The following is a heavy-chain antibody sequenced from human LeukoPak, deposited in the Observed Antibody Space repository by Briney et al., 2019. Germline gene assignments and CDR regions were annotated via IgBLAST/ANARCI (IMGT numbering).Heavy chain of an antibody. CDR1: GGSISNGSYY. V-gene: IGHV4-61*02. D-gene: IGHD2-15*01. J-gene: IGHJ5*02. CDR3: ARVGDCSVDSNCYHFADWFDP. CDR2: IYTSGST. Sequence: SQTLSLTCTVSGGSISNGSYYWSWIRQPAGKGLEWIGRIYTSGSTNYNPSLTSRVTISVDPSKNQFSLKLSSVTATDTAVYYCARVGDCSVDSNCYHFADWFDPWGQGALVTVSS.